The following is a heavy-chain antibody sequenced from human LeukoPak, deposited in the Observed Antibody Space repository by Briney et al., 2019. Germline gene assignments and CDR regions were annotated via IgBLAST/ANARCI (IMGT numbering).Heavy chain of an antibody. CDR3: ARDGGGGSGSYSRYLDS. D-gene: IGHD3-10*01. Sequence: PSETLSLTCTVSGGSISGGVYYWSWIRQHPGKGLEWIGYIYHSGSAYYNPSLKSRVTISVDTSKNQFSLKLSSVTAADTAVYYCARDGGGGSGSYSRYLDSWGQGTLVTASS. CDR1: GGSISGGVYY. J-gene: IGHJ4*02. CDR2: IYHSGSA. V-gene: IGHV4-31*03.